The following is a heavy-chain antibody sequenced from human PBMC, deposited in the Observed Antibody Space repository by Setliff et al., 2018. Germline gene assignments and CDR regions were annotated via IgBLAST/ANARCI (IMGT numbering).Heavy chain of an antibody. D-gene: IGHD5-18*01. CDR3: AAIGLDTAMITGVLFDF. Sequence: GASVKVSCKASGGTFSSYAISWVRQAPGQRLEWMGWINAGNGNTKYSQKFQGRVTITRDTSASTAYMELSSLRSEDTAVYYCAAIGLDTAMITGVLFDFWGQGTLVTVSS. V-gene: IGHV1-3*01. J-gene: IGHJ4*02. CDR2: INAGNGNT. CDR1: GGTFSSYA.